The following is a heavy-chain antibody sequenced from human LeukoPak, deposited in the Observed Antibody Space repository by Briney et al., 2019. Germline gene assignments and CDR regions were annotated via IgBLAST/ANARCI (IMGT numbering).Heavy chain of an antibody. D-gene: IGHD4-17*01. J-gene: IGHJ6*03. Sequence: PGGSLRLSCAASGFTFSSYEMNWVRQAPGKGLEWVSYISSSGSTIYYADSVKGRFTIPRDNAKNSLYLQMNSLRAEDTAVYYCASSGHDYGDYGGLYYYMDVWGKGTTVTVSS. CDR2: ISSSGSTI. CDR3: ASSGHDYGDYGGLYYYMDV. V-gene: IGHV3-48*03. CDR1: GFTFSSYE.